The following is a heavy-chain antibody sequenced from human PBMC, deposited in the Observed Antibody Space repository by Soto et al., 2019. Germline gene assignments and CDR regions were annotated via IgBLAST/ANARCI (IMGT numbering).Heavy chain of an antibody. V-gene: IGHV3-30*18. CDR3: AKALGELSPESYDY. J-gene: IGHJ4*02. Sequence: QVQLVESGGGVVQPGRSLRLSCAASGYAFGSYAMHWVRQAPGKGLEWVAVISSDGSDKYYADSVKGRFTISRDNSKNTLILQMNSLRADDTAVYYCAKALGELSPESYDYWGQGTLITVSS. CDR1: GYAFGSYA. CDR2: ISSDGSDK. D-gene: IGHD3-16*02.